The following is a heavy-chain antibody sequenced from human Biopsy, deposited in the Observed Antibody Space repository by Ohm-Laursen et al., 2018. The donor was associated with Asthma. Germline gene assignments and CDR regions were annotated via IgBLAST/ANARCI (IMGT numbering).Heavy chain of an antibody. CDR2: ISKDASTQ. D-gene: IGHD1-1*01. J-gene: IGHJ3*02. CDR3: VRDGTDDAFDI. V-gene: IGHV3-30*01. Sequence: LSLTCAAFGFSFSNFAIHWVRQAPGKGLEWVGVISKDASTQDHADSVKGRFTMARDNSKNTLDLQMNSLREEDTAVYYCVRDGTDDAFDIWGQGTVVSVSS. CDR1: GFSFSNFA.